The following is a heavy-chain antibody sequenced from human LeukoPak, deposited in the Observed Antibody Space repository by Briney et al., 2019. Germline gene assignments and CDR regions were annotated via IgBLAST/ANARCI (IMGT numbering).Heavy chain of an antibody. CDR2: IYYSGST. V-gene: IGHV4-59*01. J-gene: IGHJ4*02. D-gene: IGHD3-10*01. CDR1: GGSISSYY. CDR3: ARVGGSYYFDY. Sequence: SETLSLTCTVSGGSISSYYWSWIRQPPGKGLEWIGYIYYSGSTNYNPSLKSRVTISVDTSKNQFSLKLSSVTAADTAVYYCARVGGSYYFDYWGQGTLVTVSS.